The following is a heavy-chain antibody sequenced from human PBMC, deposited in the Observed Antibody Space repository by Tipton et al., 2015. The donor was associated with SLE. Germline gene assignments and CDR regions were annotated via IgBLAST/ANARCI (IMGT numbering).Heavy chain of an antibody. V-gene: IGHV4-39*01. CDR2: IYSSGST. Sequence: TLSLTCTVSGGSIISSNHFWSWIRQPPGKGLEWIGSIYSSGSTYHNPSLKSRAAMSVDTSKNEFSLKLSSVAAADTAVYYCARRIIIPAGMDAFDMWGQGPMVSVSA. D-gene: IGHD3-3*01. CDR3: ARRIIIPAGMDAFDM. J-gene: IGHJ3*02. CDR1: GGSIISSNHF.